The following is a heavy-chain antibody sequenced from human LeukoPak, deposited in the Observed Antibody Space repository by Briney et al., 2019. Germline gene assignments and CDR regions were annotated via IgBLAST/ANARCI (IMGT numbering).Heavy chain of an antibody. D-gene: IGHD2-15*01. Sequence: PGGSLRLSCAASGFTFSSYAMSWVRQAPGKGLEWVSAISGSGGSTYYADSVKGRFTISRDSSKNTLYLQMNSLRPEDTAVYYCAREPLGYCTGGSCYQPGSYWGQGTLVTVSS. V-gene: IGHV3-23*01. J-gene: IGHJ4*02. CDR1: GFTFSSYA. CDR2: ISGSGGST. CDR3: AREPLGYCTGGSCYQPGSY.